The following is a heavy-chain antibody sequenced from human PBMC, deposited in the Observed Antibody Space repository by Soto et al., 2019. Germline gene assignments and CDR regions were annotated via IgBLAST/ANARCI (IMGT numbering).Heavy chain of an antibody. CDR1: GYSFANSW. CDR2: IYPGDSDS. V-gene: IGHV5-51*01. J-gene: IGHJ3*02. D-gene: IGHD1-26*01. CDR3: ARRRENPVGAFDI. Sequence: PGESLKISCRGSGYSFANSWIAWVRQMSGKGLEWMGIIYPGDSDSRYSPSFQGQVTISVDKSISTAYLQWNSLKASDTAIYYCARRRENPVGAFDIWGQGTMVTVS.